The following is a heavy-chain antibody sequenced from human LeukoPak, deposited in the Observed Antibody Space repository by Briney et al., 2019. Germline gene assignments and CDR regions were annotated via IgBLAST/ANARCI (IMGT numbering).Heavy chain of an antibody. D-gene: IGHD1-26*01. CDR1: DGSISNYY. Sequence: SETLSLTCTVSDGSISNYYWSWIRQPPAKGLEWIGYIYYSGSTNYNPSLASRVTISLDTSKNQFSLKLTSVTAADTAVYYCARGHSGRYYYYDYWGQGSLVTVSS. CDR3: ARGHSGRYYYYDY. J-gene: IGHJ4*02. CDR2: IYYSGST. V-gene: IGHV4-59*08.